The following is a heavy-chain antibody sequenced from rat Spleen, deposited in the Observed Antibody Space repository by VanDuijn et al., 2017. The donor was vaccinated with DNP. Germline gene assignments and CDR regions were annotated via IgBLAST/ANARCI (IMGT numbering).Heavy chain of an antibody. V-gene: IGHV5-22*01. CDR2: IGSDDYAP. CDR3: ARDTMMAPFDY. Sequence: EVQLVESGGGLVQPGRSLKLSCAASGYTFSDYYMAWVRQAPTKGLEWVAYIGSDDYAPYYGDSVKGRFTISRDNAKSTLYLQMNSLRSEDMATYYCARDTMMAPFDYWGQGVMVTVSS. D-gene: IGHD1-12*02. J-gene: IGHJ2*01. CDR1: GYTFSDYY.